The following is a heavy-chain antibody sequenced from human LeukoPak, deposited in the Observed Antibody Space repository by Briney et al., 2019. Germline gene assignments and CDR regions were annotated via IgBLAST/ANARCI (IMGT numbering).Heavy chain of an antibody. V-gene: IGHV4-59*01. CDR3: ARDRTGPYYDFWSGYRHPDYYYYGMDV. D-gene: IGHD3-3*01. CDR1: GGSISSYY. J-gene: IGHJ6*02. CDR2: IYYSGST. Sequence: SETLSLTCTVSGGSISSYYWSWIRQPPGKGLEWIGYIYYSGSTNYNPSLKSRVTISVDTSKNQFSLKLSSVTAADTAVYYCARDRTGPYYDFWSGYRHPDYYYYGMDVWGQGITVTVSS.